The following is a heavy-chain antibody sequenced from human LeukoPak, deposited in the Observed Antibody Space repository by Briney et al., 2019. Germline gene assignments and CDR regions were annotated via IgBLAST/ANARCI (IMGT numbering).Heavy chain of an antibody. CDR2: IYYSGST. CDR1: GGSISSYY. CDR3: ARGVLWFGELFGAFDI. Sequence: PSETLPLTCTVSGGSISSYYWSWIRQPPGKGLEWIGYIYYSGSTNYDPSLKSRVTISVDTSKNQFSLKLSSVTAADTAVYYCARGVLWFGELFGAFDIWGQGTMVTVSS. J-gene: IGHJ3*02. D-gene: IGHD3-10*01. V-gene: IGHV4-59*01.